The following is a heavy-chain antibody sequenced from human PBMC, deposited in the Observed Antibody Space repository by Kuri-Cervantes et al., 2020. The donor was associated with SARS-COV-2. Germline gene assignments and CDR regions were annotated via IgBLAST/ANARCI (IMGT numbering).Heavy chain of an antibody. CDR3: ARIAAAVLNTRYYFDY. V-gene: IGHV1-2*02. D-gene: IGHD6-13*01. CDR1: GYTFTGYY. J-gene: IGHJ4*02. Sequence: ASVKVSCKASGYTFTGYYMHWVRQAPGQGLEWMGWINPISGGTNYAQKFQGRVTMTRDTSISTAYVELSRLRSDDTAVYYCARIAAAVLNTRYYFDYWGQGTLVTVSS. CDR2: INPISGGT.